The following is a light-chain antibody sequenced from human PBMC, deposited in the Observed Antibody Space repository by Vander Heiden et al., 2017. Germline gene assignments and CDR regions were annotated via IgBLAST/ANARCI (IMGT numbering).Light chain of an antibody. CDR3: SSYAGSGTPYV. CDR2: EVG. J-gene: IGLJ1*01. Sequence: QSALTQAASVSGSPGQSITISCIGTSGDIGSYNLVSWYQHPPGKAPRLIIYEVGTRPSGVSNRFSGSKSGNTASLTISGLQAEDEADYYCSSYAGSGTPYVFGTGTKVTVL. V-gene: IGLV2-23*02. CDR1: SGDIGSYNL.